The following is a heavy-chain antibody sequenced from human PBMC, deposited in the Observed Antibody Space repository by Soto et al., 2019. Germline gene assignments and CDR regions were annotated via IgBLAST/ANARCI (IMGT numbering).Heavy chain of an antibody. V-gene: IGHV1-69*01. D-gene: IGHD2-21*02. CDR3: ARHSEVETSYCRALEV. CDR1: GGGFSNYA. CDR2: VIPVRGTS. Sequence: QVQLVQSGAEVKNPGSSVKVSCKTSGGGFSNYAFSWVRQAPGQGLEWVGGVIPVRGTSNYAQKFRGTVTVTADESTRTVYREVSRLRFEDTAVYYCARHSEVETSYCRALEVWVQGTTVIVSS. J-gene: IGHJ6*02.